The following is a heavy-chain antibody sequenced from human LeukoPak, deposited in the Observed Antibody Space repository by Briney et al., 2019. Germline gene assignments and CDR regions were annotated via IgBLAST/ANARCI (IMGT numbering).Heavy chain of an antibody. CDR2: IYYSGST. V-gene: IGHV4-59*01. J-gene: IGHJ4*02. CDR1: GGSISSYY. D-gene: IGHD4-11*01. Sequence: PSETLSLTCTVSGGSISSYYWSWIRQPRGKGLEWIGYIYYSGSTNYNPSLKSRVTISVDTSKNQFSLKLSSVTAADTAVYYCASSDYRASFDYWGQGTLVTVSS. CDR3: ASSDYRASFDY.